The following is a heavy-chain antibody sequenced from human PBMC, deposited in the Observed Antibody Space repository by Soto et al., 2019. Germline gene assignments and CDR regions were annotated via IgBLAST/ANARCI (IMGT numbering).Heavy chain of an antibody. CDR1: GGSISSYY. D-gene: IGHD4-4*01. Sequence: SETLSLTCTVSGGSISSYYWSWIRQPPGKGLEWIGYIYYSGSTNYNPSLKSRVTISVDTSKNQFSLKLSSVTAADTAVYYCARRTVTASFDYWGQGTLVTVSS. V-gene: IGHV4-59*08. CDR3: ARRTVTASFDY. J-gene: IGHJ4*02. CDR2: IYYSGST.